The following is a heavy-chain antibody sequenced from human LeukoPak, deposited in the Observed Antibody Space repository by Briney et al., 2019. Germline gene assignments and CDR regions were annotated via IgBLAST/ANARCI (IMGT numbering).Heavy chain of an antibody. Sequence: GASVKVSCKASGYTFTGYYMHWVRQAPGQGLEWMGWINPNSGGTNYAQKFQGRVTMTRDTSISTAYMELSRLRSDDTAVYYCARDYCSSTSCYTGRADYWGQGTLVTVSS. CDR2: INPNSGGT. CDR1: GYTFTGYY. D-gene: IGHD2-2*02. J-gene: IGHJ4*02. V-gene: IGHV1-2*02. CDR3: ARDYCSSTSCYTGRADY.